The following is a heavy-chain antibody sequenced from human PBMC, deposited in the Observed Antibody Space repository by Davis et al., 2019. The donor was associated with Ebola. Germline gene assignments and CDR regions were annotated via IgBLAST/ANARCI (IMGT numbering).Heavy chain of an antibody. J-gene: IGHJ6*04. CDR1: GDSVPSGG. V-gene: IGHV6-1*01. Sequence: PSETLSLTCAISGDSVPSGGWNWIRQSPSRGLEWLGRTYYTSKWYSDYAVSVKSRITINPDTSKNQFSLQLNSVTPEDTALYYCARGWFRGGMDVWGEGTTVTVSS. CDR2: TYYTSKWYS. CDR3: ARGWFRGGMDV. D-gene: IGHD3-10*01.